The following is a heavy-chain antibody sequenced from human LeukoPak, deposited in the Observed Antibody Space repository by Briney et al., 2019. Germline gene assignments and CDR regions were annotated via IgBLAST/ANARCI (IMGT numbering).Heavy chain of an antibody. V-gene: IGHV4-59*01. D-gene: IGHD2-21*01. CDR3: ARGVVIAPQTFDY. Sequence: SETLSLTCSVSDDSITMYYWTWIRQPPGKGLKWIGYIYYSGSTNYNPSLKSRVTISVDTSKNQFSLKLSSVTAADTAVYYCARGVVIAPQTFDYWGQGTLVTVSS. CDR2: IYYSGST. J-gene: IGHJ4*02. CDR1: DDSITMYY.